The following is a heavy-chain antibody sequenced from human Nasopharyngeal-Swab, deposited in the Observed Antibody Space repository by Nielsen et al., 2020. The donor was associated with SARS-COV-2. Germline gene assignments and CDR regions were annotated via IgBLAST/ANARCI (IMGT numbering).Heavy chain of an antibody. CDR1: GDSVSSNTAA. Sequence: QTLSLTGAISGDSVSSNTAAWSWIRQSPSRGLEWLGRTWYRSKWHYDYAESVKSRITVNPDTTKNQFYLQLNSVTPEDTAVYYCARGSQGTRWSWGQGTLVTVSS. CDR2: TWYRSKWHY. V-gene: IGHV6-1*01. CDR3: ARGSQGTRWS. D-gene: IGHD2-15*01. J-gene: IGHJ5*02.